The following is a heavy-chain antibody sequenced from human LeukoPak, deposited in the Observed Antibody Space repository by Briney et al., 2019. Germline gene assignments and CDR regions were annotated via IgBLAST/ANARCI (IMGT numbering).Heavy chain of an antibody. CDR1: GFTFSSYA. Sequence: GGSLRLSCAASGFTFSSYAMHWVRQAPGKGLEWEAVISYDGSNKYYADSVKGRFTISRDNSKNTLYLQMNSLRAEDTAVYYCATLEEFWSCYHSDAFDIWGQGTMVTVSS. CDR2: ISYDGSNK. V-gene: IGHV3-30-3*01. D-gene: IGHD3-3*01. CDR3: ATLEEFWSCYHSDAFDI. J-gene: IGHJ3*02.